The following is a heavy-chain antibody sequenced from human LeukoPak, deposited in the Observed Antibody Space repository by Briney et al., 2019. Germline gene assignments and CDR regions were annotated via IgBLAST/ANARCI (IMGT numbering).Heavy chain of an antibody. J-gene: IGHJ4*02. D-gene: IGHD5-24*01. Sequence: SETLSLTCAVSGVSISVSITRHYWGWIRQSPGKGLEWIGYIYYSRSTNYNPSLKSRVTISVDTSKNQFSLKLSSVTAADTAVYYCARGVGDGYNSALDYWGQGTLVTVSS. V-gene: IGHV4-61*05. CDR2: IYYSRST. CDR3: ARGVGDGYNSALDY. CDR1: GVSISVSITRHY.